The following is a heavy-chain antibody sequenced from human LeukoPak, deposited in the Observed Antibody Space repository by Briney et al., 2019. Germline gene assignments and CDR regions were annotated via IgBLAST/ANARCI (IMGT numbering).Heavy chain of an antibody. CDR2: INQDGSGK. D-gene: IGHD1-26*01. Sequence: PGGSLRLSCAASEFTFSSYRMSWVRQAPGKGLEWVANINQDGSGKEHVDSVRGRFTISRDNSKNSLYLQMNSLRAEDTAVYFCARDPYSGSYGAFDIWGQGTMVTVSS. V-gene: IGHV3-7*01. CDR3: ARDPYSGSYGAFDI. J-gene: IGHJ3*02. CDR1: EFTFSSYR.